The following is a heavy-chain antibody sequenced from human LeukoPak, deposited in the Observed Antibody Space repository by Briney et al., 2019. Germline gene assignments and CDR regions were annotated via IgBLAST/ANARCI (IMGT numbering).Heavy chain of an antibody. Sequence: ASVKVSCKVSGYTLTELSMHWVRQAPGKGLEWMGGFDPEDGETIYAQKFQGRVTMTEDTSTDTAYMELGSLRSEDTAVYYCATESTVTTSNWFDPWGQGTLVTVSS. CDR1: GYTLTELS. CDR3: ATESTVTTSNWFDP. J-gene: IGHJ5*02. CDR2: FDPEDGET. D-gene: IGHD4-17*01. V-gene: IGHV1-24*01.